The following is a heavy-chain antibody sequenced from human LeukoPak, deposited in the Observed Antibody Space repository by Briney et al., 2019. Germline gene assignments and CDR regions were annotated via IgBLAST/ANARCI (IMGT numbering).Heavy chain of an antibody. V-gene: IGHV3-23*01. Sequence: PGGSLRLSCAASEFTFSSHAMSWVRQAPGKGLEWVSGISGSGDSTSYADSVKGRFTISRDNSRNTLYLQMNSLRAEDTAVYYCAKHGTYYDFWSGQYYFDYWGQGTLVTVSS. CDR2: ISGSGDST. CDR3: AKHGTYYDFWSGQYYFDY. CDR1: EFTFSSHA. D-gene: IGHD3-3*01. J-gene: IGHJ4*02.